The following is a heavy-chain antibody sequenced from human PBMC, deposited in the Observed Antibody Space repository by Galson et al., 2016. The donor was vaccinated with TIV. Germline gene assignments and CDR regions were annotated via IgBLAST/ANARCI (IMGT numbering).Heavy chain of an antibody. CDR3: VRDVGGGYFDF. D-gene: IGHD3-10*01. V-gene: IGHV3-7*01. CDR1: GFTFSSYW. Sequence: SLRLSFAASGFTFSSYWMAWVRQVPGKGLEWLANIKGDGSDKSHVGSVRGRFTISRDNAKNSHYLKMNSLRVEDTAIYYCVRDVGGGYFDFWGQRTLVTVSP. J-gene: IGHJ4*02. CDR2: IKGDGSDK.